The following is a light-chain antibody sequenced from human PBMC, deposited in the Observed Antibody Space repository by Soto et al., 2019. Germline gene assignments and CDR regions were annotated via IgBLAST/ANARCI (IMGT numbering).Light chain of an antibody. V-gene: IGKV4-1*01. J-gene: IGKJ4*01. Sequence: DIVMTQSPDSLAVSLGERATINCKSSQSVLYSSNNKNYLAWYQQKPGQPPKLLIYWASTRESGVPDRFSGSGSGTDFTLTIRSLQAEDVAVYYCQQYYSTPFFGGGTKVEIK. CDR1: QSVLYSSNNKNY. CDR2: WAS. CDR3: QQYYSTPF.